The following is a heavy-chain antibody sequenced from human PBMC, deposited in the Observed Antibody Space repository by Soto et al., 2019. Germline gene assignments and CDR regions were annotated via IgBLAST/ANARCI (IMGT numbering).Heavy chain of an antibody. CDR3: ARTTTLYDYSNFSYYYGMDG. D-gene: IGHD4-4*01. J-gene: IGHJ6*02. V-gene: IGHV2-70*01. CDR1: GFSLSTSGMC. CDR2: IDWDDDK. Sequence: SGPTLVNPTQTLTLTCTFSGFSLSTSGMCVSWIRQPPGKALEWLALIDWDDDKYYSTSLKTRLTISKDTSKNQVVLTMTNMDPVETATYYCARTTTLYDYSNFSYYYGMDGWGQGTTVTVAS.